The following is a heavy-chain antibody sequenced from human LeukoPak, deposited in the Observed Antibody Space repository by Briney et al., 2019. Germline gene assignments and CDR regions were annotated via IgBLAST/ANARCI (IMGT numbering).Heavy chain of an antibody. CDR3: ASRGGITIFGVVTLDAFDI. CDR1: GGSFSGYY. D-gene: IGHD3-3*01. V-gene: IGHV4-34*01. J-gene: IGHJ3*02. CDR2: INHSGST. Sequence: SETLSLTCAVYGGSFSGYYWSWVRQPPGKGLEWIGEINHSGSTNYNPSLKSRVTISVDTSKNQFSLKLSSVTAADTAVYYCASRGGITIFGVVTLDAFDIWGQGTMVTVSS.